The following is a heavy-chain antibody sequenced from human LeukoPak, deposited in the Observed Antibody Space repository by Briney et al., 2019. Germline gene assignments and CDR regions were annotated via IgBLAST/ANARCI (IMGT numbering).Heavy chain of an antibody. CDR3: AKRSNSGSYLYFDY. CDR2: ISGSGGST. V-gene: IGHV3-23*01. D-gene: IGHD1-26*01. CDR1: GFTFSSYA. J-gene: IGHJ4*02. Sequence: SGGSLRLSCAASGFTFSSYAMSWVRQAPGKGLEWVSAISGSGGSTYYADSVKGRFTISRDNSKNTLYLQMNSLRAEDTAVYYCAKRSNSGSYLYFDYWGQGTLVTVSS.